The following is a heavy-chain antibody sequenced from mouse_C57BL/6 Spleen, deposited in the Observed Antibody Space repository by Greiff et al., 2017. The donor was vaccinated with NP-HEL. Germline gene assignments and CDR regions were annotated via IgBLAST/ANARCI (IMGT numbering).Heavy chain of an antibody. CDR3: ARMGYYGSSLGDY. CDR2: IWWDDDK. J-gene: IGHJ2*01. CDR1: GFSLSTFGMG. D-gene: IGHD1-1*01. V-gene: IGHV8-8*01. Sequence: QVTLKVSGPGILQPSQTLSLTCSFSGFSLSTFGMGVGWIRQPSGKGLEWLANIWWDDDKYYNPALKSRLPISKHTSKNQVFLKIANVDTADTATYYCARMGYYGSSLGDYWGQGTTLTVSS.